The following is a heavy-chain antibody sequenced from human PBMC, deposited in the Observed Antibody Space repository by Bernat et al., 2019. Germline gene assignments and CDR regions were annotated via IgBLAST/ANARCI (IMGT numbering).Heavy chain of an antibody. CDR3: ARDGEANYYDSSGCYLPYDY. CDR2: ISYDGSNK. Sequence: QVQLVESGGGVVQPGRSLRLSCAASGFTFSSYAMHWVRQAPGKGLEWVAVISYDGSNKYYADSVKGRFTISRDNSKNTLYLQMNSLRAEDTAVYYCARDGEANYYDSSGCYLPYDYWGQGTLVTVSS. V-gene: IGHV3-30-3*01. D-gene: IGHD3-22*01. J-gene: IGHJ4*02. CDR1: GFTFSSYA.